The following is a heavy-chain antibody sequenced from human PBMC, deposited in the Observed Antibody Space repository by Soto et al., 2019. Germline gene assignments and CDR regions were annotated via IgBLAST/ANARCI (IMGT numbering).Heavy chain of an antibody. Sequence: EVPLLESGGGLVQPGGSLRLSCAASGFTFRSYAMSWVRQTPGKGLEWVSGVLGSGGSTFYADSVKGRFTISRDTYKNTLYVQMNSLRAEDTAIYYCARKGPPRDAFDIWGQGTMVTVSS. CDR2: VLGSGGST. J-gene: IGHJ3*02. CDR3: ARKGPPRDAFDI. V-gene: IGHV3-23*01. CDR1: GFTFRSYA.